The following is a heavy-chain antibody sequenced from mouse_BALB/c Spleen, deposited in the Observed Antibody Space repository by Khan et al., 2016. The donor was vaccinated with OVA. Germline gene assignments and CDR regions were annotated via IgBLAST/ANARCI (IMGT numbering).Heavy chain of an antibody. CDR2: ISTYSGNT. CDR1: GYTFTDYA. J-gene: IGHJ2*01. D-gene: IGHD2-3*01. CDR3: ARPAYDGYYDY. Sequence: QVQLQQPGPELVRPGVSVKISCKGTGYTFTDYAMYWVKQSHAKSLEWIGLISTYSGNTNYNQKFKGKATMTVDKSSSTAYMELARLTSEDSAMYYCARPAYDGYYDYWGQGTTLTVSS. V-gene: IGHV1S137*01.